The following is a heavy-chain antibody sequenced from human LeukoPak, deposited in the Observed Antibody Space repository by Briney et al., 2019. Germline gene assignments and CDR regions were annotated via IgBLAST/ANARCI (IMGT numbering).Heavy chain of an antibody. CDR3: ARAVLSRWSLLQWFDP. J-gene: IGHJ5*02. CDR1: GDSLSGYY. Sequence: PSETLSLTCTVSGDSLSGYYWTWMRQPAGKGLEWIGRIYSSGATNYNPSLKSRVTMSLDTSKKQFSLSLSSVTAADTAVYYCARAVLSRWSLLQWFDPWGQGTLVTVSS. V-gene: IGHV4-4*07. D-gene: IGHD3-22*01. CDR2: IYSSGAT.